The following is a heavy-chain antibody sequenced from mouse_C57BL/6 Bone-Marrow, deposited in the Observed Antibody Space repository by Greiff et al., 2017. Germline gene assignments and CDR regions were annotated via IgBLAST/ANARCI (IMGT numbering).Heavy chain of an antibody. V-gene: IGHV1-69*01. CDR2: IDPSDSYT. CDR1: GYTFTSYW. D-gene: IGHD2-1*01. CDR3: ALYPYAMDY. Sequence: LQQPGAELVMPGASVKLSCKASGYTFTSYWMHWVKQRPGQGLEWIGEIDPSDSYTNYNQKVKGKSTLTVDKSSSTAYMQLSSLTSEDSAVYYCALYPYAMDYWGQGTSVTVSS. J-gene: IGHJ4*01.